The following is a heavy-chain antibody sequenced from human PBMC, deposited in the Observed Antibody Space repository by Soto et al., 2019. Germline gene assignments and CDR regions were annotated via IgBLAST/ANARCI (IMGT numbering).Heavy chain of an antibody. Sequence: ASVKVSCKASGYTFTSYGISWVRQAPGQGLEWMGWISAYNGNTNYAQKLQGRVTMTTDTSTSTAYMELRSLRSDDTAVYYRARTEEYSSSTWFDPWGQGTLVTVSS. D-gene: IGHD6-6*01. CDR3: ARTEEYSSSTWFDP. CDR2: ISAYNGNT. CDR1: GYTFTSYG. V-gene: IGHV1-18*01. J-gene: IGHJ5*02.